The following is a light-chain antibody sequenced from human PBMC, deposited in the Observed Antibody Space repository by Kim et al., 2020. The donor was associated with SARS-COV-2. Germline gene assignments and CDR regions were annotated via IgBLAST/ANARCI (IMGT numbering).Light chain of an antibody. Sequence: VPPVPTARFTCSGVKLGNIIAFRYLQNPGRLPVMVIYQDRKGPSGIPQRFSGSNSGNTATLTIRGTQAMNEADYYCQAWDSRTAVFAGGTQLTVL. CDR3: QAWDSRTAV. CDR2: QDR. CDR1: KLGNII. J-gene: IGLJ3*02. V-gene: IGLV3-1*01.